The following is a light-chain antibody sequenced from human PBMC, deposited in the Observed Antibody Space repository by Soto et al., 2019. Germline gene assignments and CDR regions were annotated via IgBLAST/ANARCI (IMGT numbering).Light chain of an antibody. J-gene: IGKJ5*01. CDR1: QSVSNN. CDR2: GAS. CDR3: QQYNNWPPST. Sequence: VFTQSAGTLSLSPGERATLSCRASQSVSNNYLAWYQQKPGQAPRLLIYGASTRATGIPARFSGSGSGTEFTLTISSLQSEDFAVYYCQQYNNWPPSTFGQGTRLEIK. V-gene: IGKV3-15*01.